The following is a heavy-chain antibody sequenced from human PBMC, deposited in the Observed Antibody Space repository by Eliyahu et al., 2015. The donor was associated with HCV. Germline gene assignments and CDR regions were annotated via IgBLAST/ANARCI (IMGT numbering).Heavy chain of an antibody. D-gene: IGHD6-13*01. Sequence: EVQLVESGGGLVQPGGSLRLXCAASGFTFSSYDMHWVRQATGKGLEWVSAIGTAGDTYYPGSVKGRFTISRENAKNSLYLQMNSLRAGDTAVYYCARGSSSWFDFDYWGQGTLVTVSS. J-gene: IGHJ4*02. CDR1: GFTFSSYD. V-gene: IGHV3-13*01. CDR2: IGTAGDT. CDR3: ARGSSSWFDFDY.